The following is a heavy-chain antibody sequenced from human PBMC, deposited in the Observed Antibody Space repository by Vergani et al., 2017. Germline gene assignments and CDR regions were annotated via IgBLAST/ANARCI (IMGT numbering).Heavy chain of an antibody. J-gene: IGHJ6*02. CDR2: IRYDGSNP. CDR3: AKKGGSLYYYGVDV. Sequence: VQLLESGGGLVQPGGSLRLSCEASGFSFPGYAMSWVRQAPGKGLEWVAFIRYDGSNPQYIDSVKGRFTISRDNSKDTLFLQMNGLRPEDTGTYFCAKKGGSLYYYGVDVWGQGTTITVSS. V-gene: IGHV3-30*02. CDR1: GFSFPGYA. D-gene: IGHD1-26*01.